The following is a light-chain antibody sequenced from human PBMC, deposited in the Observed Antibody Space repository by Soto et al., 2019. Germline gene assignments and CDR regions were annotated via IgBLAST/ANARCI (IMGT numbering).Light chain of an antibody. V-gene: IGLV2-8*01. J-gene: IGLJ1*01. Sequence: QSALTQPPSASGSPGQSVTISCTGTNRDVGTHNYVSWYQQYPGKAPKLLIYDVVKRPSGTPHRFSGSKSGNTASLTVSGLQADEEADYYCFSYAGGSIFVFGSGTKVTVL. CDR1: NRDVGTHNY. CDR3: FSYAGGSIFV. CDR2: DVV.